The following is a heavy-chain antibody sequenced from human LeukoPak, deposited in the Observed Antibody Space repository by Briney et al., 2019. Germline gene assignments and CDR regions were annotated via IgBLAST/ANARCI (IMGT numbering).Heavy chain of an antibody. V-gene: IGHV3-23*01. CDR3: VPRYTTSWLNY. Sequence: PGGSLRLSCGASGFTFSSYAMSWVRQPPGKGLEWVSVISGSGGSTHYADSVKGRFTISRDNSKNTLYLQMNSLRAEDTAVYYCVPRYTTSWLNYWGQGTLVTVSS. J-gene: IGHJ4*02. CDR1: GFTFSSYA. CDR2: ISGSGGST. D-gene: IGHD6-13*01.